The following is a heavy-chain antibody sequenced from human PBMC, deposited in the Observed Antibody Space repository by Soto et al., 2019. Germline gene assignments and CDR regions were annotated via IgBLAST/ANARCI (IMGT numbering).Heavy chain of an antibody. D-gene: IGHD1-7*01. CDR1: EFTFSNYA. CDR2: ISYGGGTT. J-gene: IGHJ5*02. CDR3: ARTSKLWREFDP. Sequence: GGSLRLSCAASEFTFSNYAMSWVRQAPGKGLEWVSAISYGGGTTYYADSVKGRFTISRDNSKNTLYLQMSSLRAEDTAVYYCARTSKLWREFDPWGQGTLVTVSS. V-gene: IGHV3-23*01.